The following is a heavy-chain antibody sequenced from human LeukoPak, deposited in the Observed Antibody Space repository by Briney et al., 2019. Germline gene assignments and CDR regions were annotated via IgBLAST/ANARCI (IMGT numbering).Heavy chain of an antibody. CDR2: ISGSGGAT. Sequence: GGSLRLSCAASGFTFNNYAMSWVRQAPGKGLEWVSAISGSGGATYYADSVKGRFTISRDNSKNTLYLQMNSLRAEDTALYYCASLDYFNSSDYGDYWGQGTLVTVSS. D-gene: IGHD3-22*01. CDR1: GFTFNNYA. V-gene: IGHV3-23*01. CDR3: ASLDYFNSSDYGDY. J-gene: IGHJ4*02.